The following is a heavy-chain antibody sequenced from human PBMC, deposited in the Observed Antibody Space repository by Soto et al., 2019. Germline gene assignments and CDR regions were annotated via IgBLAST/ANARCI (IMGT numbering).Heavy chain of an antibody. CDR3: ARGVVVPATAIYWFDP. CDR1: GGSISSGDYY. Sequence: SETLSLTCTVSGGSISSGDYYWSWIRQPPGKGLEWIGYIYYSGSTYYNPSLKSRVTISVDTSKNQFSLKLSSVTAADTAVYYCARGVVVPATAIYWFDPWGQGTLVTVS. V-gene: IGHV4-30-4*01. CDR2: IYYSGST. J-gene: IGHJ5*02. D-gene: IGHD2-2*01.